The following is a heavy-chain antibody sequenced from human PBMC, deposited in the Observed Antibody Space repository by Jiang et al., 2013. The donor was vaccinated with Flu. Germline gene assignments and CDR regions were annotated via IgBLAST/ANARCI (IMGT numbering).Heavy chain of an antibody. V-gene: IGHV1-8*01. Sequence: EVKKPGASVKVSCKASGYTFTSYDINWVRQATGQGLEWMGWMNPNSGNTGYAQKFQGRVTMTRNTSISTAYMELSSLRSEDTAVYYCARGVRRRPKLERRGSVYWFDPWGQGTLVTVSS. D-gene: IGHD1-1*01. CDR2: MNPNSGNT. J-gene: IGHJ5*02. CDR3: ARGVRRRPKLERRGSVYWFDP. CDR1: GYTFTSYD.